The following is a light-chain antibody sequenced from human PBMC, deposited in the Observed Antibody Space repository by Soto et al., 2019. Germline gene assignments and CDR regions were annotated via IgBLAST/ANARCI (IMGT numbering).Light chain of an antibody. CDR3: QQDYNLLTWT. CDR2: GAS. J-gene: IGKJ1*01. V-gene: IGKV3D-7*01. CDR1: QSVSSSY. Sequence: PGERVPLSCRASQSVSSSYLTWYQQKPGQAPRLLIYGASTRATGIPARFSGSGSGTDFTLTISSLQPEDFAVYYCQQDYNLLTWTFGQGTKVDIK.